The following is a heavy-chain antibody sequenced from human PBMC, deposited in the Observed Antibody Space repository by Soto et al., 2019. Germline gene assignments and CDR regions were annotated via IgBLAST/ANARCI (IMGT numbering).Heavy chain of an antibody. CDR1: GGSISNYY. V-gene: IGHV4-59*08. CDR3: ARHRYSYGVYYFDY. CDR2: ISYSGST. J-gene: IGHJ4*02. Sequence: QVQLQESGPGLVKPSETLSLTCIVSGGSISNYYWSWIRQPPGKGLEWIGYISYSGSTNYNPPLTSRVTISVDTSKNQFSLKLSSVTAADTAVYYCARHRYSYGVYYFDYWGQGTLVTVSS. D-gene: IGHD5-18*01.